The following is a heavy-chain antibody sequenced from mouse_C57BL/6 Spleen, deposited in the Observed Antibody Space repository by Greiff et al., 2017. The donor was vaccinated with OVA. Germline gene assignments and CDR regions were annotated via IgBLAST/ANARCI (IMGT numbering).Heavy chain of an antibody. CDR3: ARIGTTDWFAY. CDR2: IYPGSGNT. D-gene: IGHD1-1*01. CDR1: GYTFTDYY. V-gene: IGHV1-76*01. J-gene: IGHJ3*01. Sequence: QVQLQQSGAELVRPGASVKLSCKASGYTFTDYYINWVKQRPGQGLEWIARIYPGSGNTYYNEKFKGKATLTAEKSSSTAYMQLSSLTSEDSAVYFCARIGTTDWFAYWGQGTLVTVSA.